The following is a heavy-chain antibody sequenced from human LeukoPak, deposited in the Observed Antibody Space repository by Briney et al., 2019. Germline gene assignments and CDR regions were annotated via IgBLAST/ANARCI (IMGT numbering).Heavy chain of an antibody. V-gene: IGHV1-2*02. J-gene: IGHJ5*02. CDR1: GYTFTGYY. CDR2: INPNSGGT. D-gene: IGHD3-16*02. Sequence: GASVKVSCKASGYTFTGYYMHWVRQAPGQGLKWMGWINPNSGGTNYAQKFQGRVTMTRDTSISTAYMELSRLRSDDTAVYYCAREGGHYDYVWGSYRPGWFDPWGQGTLVTVSS. CDR3: AREGGHYDYVWGSYRPGWFDP.